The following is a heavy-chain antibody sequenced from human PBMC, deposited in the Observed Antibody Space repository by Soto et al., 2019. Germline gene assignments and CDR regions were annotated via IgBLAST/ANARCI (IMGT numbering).Heavy chain of an antibody. CDR2: INSDGSST. D-gene: IGHD6-19*01. V-gene: IGHV3-74*01. Sequence: EVQLVESGGGLVQPGGSLRLSCAASGFTFSSYWMHWVRQAPGKGLVWVSRINSDGSSTSYADSVKGRFTISRDNAKNTLYLQMNSLRAEDTAVYYCARGEAVAATYYFDYWGQGTLVTVSS. CDR1: GFTFSSYW. CDR3: ARGEAVAATYYFDY. J-gene: IGHJ4*02.